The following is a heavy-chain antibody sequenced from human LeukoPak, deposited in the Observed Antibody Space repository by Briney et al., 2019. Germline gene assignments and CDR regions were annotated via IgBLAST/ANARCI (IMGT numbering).Heavy chain of an antibody. D-gene: IGHD6-19*01. CDR2: IYHSGNT. CDR3: ARVYSSGWYGDDAFDI. J-gene: IGHJ3*02. CDR1: GGSISRYY. Sequence: SETLSLTCTVSGGSISRYYWSWIRQPPGKGLEWIGYIYHSGNTNYNPSLKSRVTMSLDTSKNQFSLKLSSVTAADTAVYYCARVYSSGWYGDDAFDIWGQGTMVTVSS. V-gene: IGHV4-59*12.